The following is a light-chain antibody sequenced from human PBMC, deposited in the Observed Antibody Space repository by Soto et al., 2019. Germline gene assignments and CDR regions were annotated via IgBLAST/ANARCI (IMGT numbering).Light chain of an antibody. Sequence: QSVLTQPPSVSAAPGQKVAISCSGSSSNIGTYYVSWYQHVPGAAPKLLIYDNNERPSGIPDRFSGSKSGTSATLGITGLQTEDEADYHCGTWESSLSAVVFGGGTKLTVL. V-gene: IGLV1-51*01. CDR3: GTWESSLSAVV. CDR1: SSNIGTYY. J-gene: IGLJ2*01. CDR2: DNN.